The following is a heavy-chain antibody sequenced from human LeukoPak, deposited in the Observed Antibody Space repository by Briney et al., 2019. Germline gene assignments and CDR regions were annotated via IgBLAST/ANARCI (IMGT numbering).Heavy chain of an antibody. CDR1: GYSISSGYY. V-gene: IGHV4-38-2*01. CDR2: VYHSGSP. CDR3: ARSRSSYFDY. D-gene: IGHD2-2*01. J-gene: IGHJ4*02. Sequence: AETLSLTCAVSGYSISSGYYWGWIRHPPGKGLEWIGSVYHSGSPYSSPPLKSRLTMSLDTAKIHFSLKLRPLPAPDTAVYYCARSRSSYFDYWGQGTLVTVSS.